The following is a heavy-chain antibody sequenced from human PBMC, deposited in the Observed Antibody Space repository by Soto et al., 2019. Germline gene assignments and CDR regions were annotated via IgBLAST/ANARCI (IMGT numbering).Heavy chain of an antibody. CDR3: ARDPGSSSWYKSFDP. J-gene: IGHJ5*02. V-gene: IGHV3-21*01. D-gene: IGHD6-13*01. CDR1: GFTFSSYS. Sequence: GGSLRLSCAASGFTFSSYSMNWVRQAPGKGLEWVSSISSSSSYIYYADSVKDRFTISRDNAKNSLYLQMNSLRAEDTAVYYCARDPGSSSWYKSFDPWGQGTLVTVSS. CDR2: ISSSSSYI.